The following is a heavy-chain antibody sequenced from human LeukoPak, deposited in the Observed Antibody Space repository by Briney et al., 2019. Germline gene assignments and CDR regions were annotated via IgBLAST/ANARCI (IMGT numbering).Heavy chain of an antibody. J-gene: IGHJ5*02. Sequence: GGSLRLSCAASGFTFSDYTLHWVRQAPGKGLEWVTLVSFYGKKKYYADSVKGRFTVSRDNSKNTVYLQMNSLKPEDTAVYYCAKSFTLVRERGRNWLDPWGQGTLVTVSS. D-gene: IGHD3-10*01. CDR3: AKSFTLVRERGRNWLDP. V-gene: IGHV3-30-3*02. CDR2: VSFYGKKK. CDR1: GFTFSDYT.